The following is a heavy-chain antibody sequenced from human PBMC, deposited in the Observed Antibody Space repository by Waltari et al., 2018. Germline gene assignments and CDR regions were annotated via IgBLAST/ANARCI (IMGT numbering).Heavy chain of an antibody. V-gene: IGHV3-74*01. Sequence: EEQLVESGGGLAQPGESLSLSCAASGFTFSRYWMDWVRQAPGQGLVWVSRINSDGSSTTYADSVKGRFTISRDNGKNTLYVQMNRLRPEDTAVYYCARVATKTYSSPVPGRPYYYGMDVWGQGTTVTVSS. D-gene: IGHD3-22*01. CDR3: ARVATKTYSSPVPGRPYYYGMDV. J-gene: IGHJ6*02. CDR1: GFTFSRYW. CDR2: INSDGSST.